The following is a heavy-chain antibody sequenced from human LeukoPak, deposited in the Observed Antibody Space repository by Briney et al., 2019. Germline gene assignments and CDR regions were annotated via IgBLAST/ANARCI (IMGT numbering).Heavy chain of an antibody. CDR2: IRYDGSNK. V-gene: IGHV3-30*02. CDR1: GFTFSSYG. CDR3: AKMNYYGSGSYPIDY. D-gene: IGHD3-10*01. Sequence: GGSLRLSCAASGFTFSSYGMNWVRQAPGKGLEGVAFIRYDGSNKYYADSVKGRFTISRDNSKNTLYLQMNSLRAEDTAVYYCAKMNYYGSGSYPIDYWGQGTLVTVSS. J-gene: IGHJ4*02.